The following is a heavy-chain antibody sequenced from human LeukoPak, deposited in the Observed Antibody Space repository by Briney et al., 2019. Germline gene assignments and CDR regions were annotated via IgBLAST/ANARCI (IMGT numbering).Heavy chain of an antibody. V-gene: IGHV3-7*01. CDR2: IKTDGSEK. D-gene: IGHD5-24*01. Sequence: PGGSLRLSCAASGFTFSNYWMHWVRQAPGKGLELVAHIKTDGSEKYYVDAVKGRFTISSDNAQNSLYLQMNSLRAEDTAVYYCARDGYNSFLFCYYYYMDVWGKGTTVTISS. CDR3: ARDGYNSFLFCYYYYMDV. CDR1: GFTFSNYW. J-gene: IGHJ6*03.